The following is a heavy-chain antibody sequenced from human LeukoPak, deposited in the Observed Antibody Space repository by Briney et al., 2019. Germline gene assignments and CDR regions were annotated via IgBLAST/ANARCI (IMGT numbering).Heavy chain of an antibody. Sequence: GGSLRLSCAASGFTFSSYSMNWVRQAPGKGLEWVSYISSSSSTIYYADSVKGRFTISRDNAKNSLYLQMNSLRAEDTAVYYCARDRIGYGDFNWFDPWGQGTLVTVSS. V-gene: IGHV3-48*01. J-gene: IGHJ5*02. CDR2: ISSSSSTI. CDR3: ARDRIGYGDFNWFDP. CDR1: GFTFSSYS. D-gene: IGHD4-17*01.